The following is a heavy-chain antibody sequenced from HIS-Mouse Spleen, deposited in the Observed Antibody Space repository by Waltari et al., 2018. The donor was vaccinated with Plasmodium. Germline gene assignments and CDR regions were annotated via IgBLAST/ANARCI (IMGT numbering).Heavy chain of an antibody. CDR2: ISYDGSNK. V-gene: IGHV3-30-3*01. CDR3: ARDRRLAFDY. Sequence: QVQLVESGGGVVQPGRSLRLSCAASGFTFSSYAMHWVRQAPGKGLEWVAVISYDGSNKYYADAVKGRFTISRDKSKNTLYLQMNSLRAEDTAVYYCARDRRLAFDYWGQGTLVTVSS. J-gene: IGHJ4*02. CDR1: GFTFSSYA. D-gene: IGHD2-15*01.